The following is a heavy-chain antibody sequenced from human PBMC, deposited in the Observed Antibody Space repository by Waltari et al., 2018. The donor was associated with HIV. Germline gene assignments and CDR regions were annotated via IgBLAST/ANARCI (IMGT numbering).Heavy chain of an antibody. D-gene: IGHD2-21*02. CDR3: ASIAYCGGDCYPRGMDV. CDR1: GFTVSSNY. J-gene: IGHJ6*02. CDR2: IYSGGST. Sequence: EVQLVESGGGLVQPGGSLRLSCAASGFTVSSNYMSWVRQAPGKGLEWVSFIYSGGSTYYADSVKGRFTISRDNSKNTLYLQMNSLRAEDTAGYYCASIAYCGGDCYPRGMDVWGQGTTVTVSS. V-gene: IGHV3-66*01.